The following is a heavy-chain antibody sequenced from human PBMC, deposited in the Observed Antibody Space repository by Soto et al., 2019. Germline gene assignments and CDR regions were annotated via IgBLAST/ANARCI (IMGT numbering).Heavy chain of an antibody. CDR3: ARREIQGPIDY. CDR2: IYYSGTN. D-gene: IGHD1-26*01. V-gene: IGHV4-39*07. Sequence: SETLSLTCTVSGVSISRGGYYWSWIRQPPGKGLEWIGSIYYSGTNYYNPSLKSRVTMSVDTSKNQFSLKLPSVTAVDTAVYCCARREIQGPIDYWGQGTLVTVSS. J-gene: IGHJ4*02. CDR1: GVSISRGGYY.